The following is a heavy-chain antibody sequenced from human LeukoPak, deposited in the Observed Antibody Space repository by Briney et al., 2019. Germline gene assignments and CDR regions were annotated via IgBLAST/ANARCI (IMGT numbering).Heavy chain of an antibody. CDR1: GGSISSSGYY. V-gene: IGHV4-39*01. J-gene: IGHJ5*02. CDR3: ARHTKRVGNWFDP. CDR2: IYYSGTT. Sequence: PSETLSLTCTVSGGSISSSGYYWGWIRQPPGKGLEWIGSIYYSGTTYYNPSLKSRVTISVDTSKSQFSLKLSSVTAADTAIYYCARHTKRVGNWFDPWGQGTLVTVSS. D-gene: IGHD1-26*01.